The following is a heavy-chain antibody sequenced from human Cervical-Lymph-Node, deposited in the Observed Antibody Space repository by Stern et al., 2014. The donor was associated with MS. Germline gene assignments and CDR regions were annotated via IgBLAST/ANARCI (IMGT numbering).Heavy chain of an antibody. V-gene: IGHV3-73*01. Sequence: EVQLVESGGGLVQPGGSLKLSCAASGFSFSGSAMHWVRQASGKGLEWVGRIRSKDNNYATTYAASVKGRFTISRDDSKNTAYLQIDSLKTEDTAVYYCSRHVLGQQLAYGMDVWGQGTTVTVSS. CDR3: SRHVLGQQLAYGMDV. CDR1: GFSFSGSA. CDR2: IRSKDNNYAT. D-gene: IGHD6-13*01. J-gene: IGHJ6*02.